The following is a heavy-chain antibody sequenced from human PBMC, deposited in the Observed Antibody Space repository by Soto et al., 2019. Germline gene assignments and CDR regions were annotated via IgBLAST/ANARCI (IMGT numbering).Heavy chain of an antibody. V-gene: IGHV1-2*04. D-gene: IGHD3-22*01. CDR1: GYTFTGYY. Sequence: RASVKVSCKASGYTFTGYYMHWVRQAPGQGLEWMVWINPNSGGTNYAQKFQGWVTMTRDTSISTAYMELSRLRSDDTAVYYCARESLWDYDSSGYYCDAFDIWGQGTMVTVSS. CDR2: INPNSGGT. CDR3: ARESLWDYDSSGYYCDAFDI. J-gene: IGHJ3*02.